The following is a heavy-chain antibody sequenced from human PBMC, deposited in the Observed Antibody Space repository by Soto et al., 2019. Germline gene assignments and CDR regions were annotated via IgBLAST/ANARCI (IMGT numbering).Heavy chain of an antibody. V-gene: IGHV3-23*01. CDR1: GFTFSDYA. CDR3: AKDPTRGGSGGAWFYY. Sequence: EVQLLESGGGLVQPGGSLRLSCAASGFTFSDYAMTWVRQAPGKGLEWVSLIRGSGSTTSYADSVKGLFTVSRDNSRNTLYLQMNSLRAEDSAVYFCAKDPTRGGSGGAWFYYWGQGTLVTVSS. J-gene: IGHJ4*02. D-gene: IGHD2-15*01. CDR2: IRGSGSTT.